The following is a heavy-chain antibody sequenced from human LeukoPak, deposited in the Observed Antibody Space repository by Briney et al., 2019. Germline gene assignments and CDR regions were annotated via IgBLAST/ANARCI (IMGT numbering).Heavy chain of an antibody. CDR1: GGSISSSSYY. CDR2: IYYSGST. V-gene: IGHV4-39*07. CDR3: ARDRYCSGGSCYPPDY. Sequence: PSETLSLTCTVSGGSISSSSYYWGWIRQPPGKGLEWIGSIYYSGSTYYNPSLKSRVTISVDTSKNQFSLKLSSVTAADTAVYYCARDRYCSGGSCYPPDYWGQGTLVTVSS. J-gene: IGHJ4*02. D-gene: IGHD2-15*01.